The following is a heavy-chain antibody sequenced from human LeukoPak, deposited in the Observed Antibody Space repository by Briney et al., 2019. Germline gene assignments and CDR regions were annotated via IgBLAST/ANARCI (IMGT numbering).Heavy chain of an antibody. CDR1: GFTFSSYG. D-gene: IGHD3-22*01. CDR3: ASGSSGYYDLFDY. Sequence: GGSLRLSCAASGFTFSSYGMRWVRQAPGKGLEWVAVISYDGSNKYYADSVKGRFTISRDNSKNTLYLQMNSLRAEDTAVYYCASGSSGYYDLFDYWGQGTLVTVSS. V-gene: IGHV3-30*03. CDR2: ISYDGSNK. J-gene: IGHJ4*02.